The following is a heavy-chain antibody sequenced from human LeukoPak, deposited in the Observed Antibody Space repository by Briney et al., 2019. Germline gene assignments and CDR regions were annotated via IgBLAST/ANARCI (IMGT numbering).Heavy chain of an antibody. CDR1: GYPIRSSYF. J-gene: IGHJ4*02. CDR3: ASPHCSGGSCYDLPLDY. V-gene: IGHV4-38-2*01. Sequence: PSETLSLTCAVSGYPIRSSYFWGWIRQPPGKGLEGIGSIYHTGTSYYNPSLKSRVALSVDGSKQQFSLRLNSVTAADTAVYYCASPHCSGGSCYDLPLDYWGQGVLVTVSS. CDR2: IYHTGTS. D-gene: IGHD2-15*01.